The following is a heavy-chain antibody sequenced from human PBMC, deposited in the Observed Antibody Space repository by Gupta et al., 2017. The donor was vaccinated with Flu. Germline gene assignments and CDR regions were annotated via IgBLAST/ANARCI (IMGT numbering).Heavy chain of an antibody. Sequence: VQLVQSGAEVKKPGASVRVSCEISGHTLSKLSLNWVRQAPGKGLEWMGGYDPDDDKIIYAQKFQGRVTMTEDTSTNTAYMKWSSLKLDDTAVFYCAVGPRYINGDHTMDYWGQGTLVTVSS. J-gene: IGHJ4*02. D-gene: IGHD4-17*01. CDR1: GHTLSKLS. V-gene: IGHV1-24*01. CDR2: YDPDDDKI. CDR3: AVGPRYINGDHTMDY.